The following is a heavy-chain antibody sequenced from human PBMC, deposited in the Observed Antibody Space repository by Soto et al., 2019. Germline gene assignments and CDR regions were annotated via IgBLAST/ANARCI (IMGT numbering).Heavy chain of an antibody. CDR2: IDPDDSYT. J-gene: IGHJ4*02. D-gene: IGHD2-15*01. V-gene: IGHV5-10-1*01. Sequence: GESLKISCKGSGYSFTNYWIHWVRQMPGKGLEWMGRIDPDDSYTNYSPSFQGHVTISVDKSISTAYLQWSSLRASDTAIYYCARLPPPTYCSASTCSGYWGQGTLVTVSS. CDR3: ARLPPPTYCSASTCSGY. CDR1: GYSFTNYW.